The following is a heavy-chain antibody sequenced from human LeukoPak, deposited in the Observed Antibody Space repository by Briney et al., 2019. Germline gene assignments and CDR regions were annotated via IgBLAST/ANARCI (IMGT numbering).Heavy chain of an antibody. D-gene: IGHD1-1*01. CDR1: GLTISSSG. J-gene: IGHJ3*02. CDR2: ISGSGDRT. Sequence: GGSLRLSCAASGLTISSSGMSWVRQAPGKGLEGVSAISGSGDRTHYADSVRGRFTISRDTSKDTLCLHMNSLRADDTAVYYCARDGFNDRSGDNDGFDMWGQGTMVTVSS. CDR3: ARDGFNDRSGDNDGFDM. V-gene: IGHV3-23*01.